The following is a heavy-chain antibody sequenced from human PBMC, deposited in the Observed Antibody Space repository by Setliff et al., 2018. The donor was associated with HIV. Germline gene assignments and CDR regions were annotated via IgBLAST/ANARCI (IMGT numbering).Heavy chain of an antibody. J-gene: IGHJ4*02. CDR2: IYHSGTT. V-gene: IGHV4-38-2*02. D-gene: IGHD3-16*01. Sequence: SETLSLTCAVSGYSISSGYYWGWIRQTPGKGLEWIGSIYHSGTTYYNPSLRSRVAISVDTSKNQFSLRLSSVTAADTAVYYCAREIKNPRYFDSWGQGTLVTVPS. CDR3: AREIKNPRYFDS. CDR1: GYSISSGYY.